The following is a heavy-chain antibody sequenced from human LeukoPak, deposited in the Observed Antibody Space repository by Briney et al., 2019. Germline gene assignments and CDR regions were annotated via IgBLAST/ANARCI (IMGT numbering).Heavy chain of an antibody. CDR1: GYTFTSYA. Sequence: ASVKVSCKASGYTFTSYAMNWVRQAPGQGLEWMGWINTNTGNPTYAQGFTGRFVFSLDTSVSTAYLQISSLKAEDTAVYCCARDGEKVAPYYFDYWGQGTLVTVSS. D-gene: IGHD2-15*01. CDR3: ARDGEKVAPYYFDY. CDR2: INTNTGNP. V-gene: IGHV7-4-1*02. J-gene: IGHJ4*02.